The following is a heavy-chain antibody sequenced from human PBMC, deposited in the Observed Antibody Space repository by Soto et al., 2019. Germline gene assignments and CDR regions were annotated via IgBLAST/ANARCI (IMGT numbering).Heavy chain of an antibody. CDR2: IYHSGST. V-gene: IGHV4-30-2*01. J-gene: IGHJ4*02. Sequence: QLQLQESGSGLVKPSQTLSLTCAVSGGSISSGGYSWSWIRQPPGKGLEWIGYIYHSGSTYYNPSLKRRVTRAVHRSKSQFSLKLSSVTAADTAVYYCAAGGGLPRYYWGQGTLVTVSS. CDR1: GGSISSGGYS. CDR3: AAGGGLPRYY. D-gene: IGHD1-26*01.